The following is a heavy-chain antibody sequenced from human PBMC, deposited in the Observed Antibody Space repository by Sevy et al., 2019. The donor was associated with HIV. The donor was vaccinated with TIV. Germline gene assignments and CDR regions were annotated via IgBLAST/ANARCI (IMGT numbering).Heavy chain of an antibody. J-gene: IGHJ4*02. CDR1: GYTFTSYG. D-gene: IGHD6-6*01. V-gene: IGHV1-18*01. Sequence: ASVKVSCKASGYTFTSYGVSWVRQAPGQGLEWMGWISAYNGKTNYAQKLQGRVTMTTDTSTSTAYMELRSLRSDDTAVYYCARELEYSSPYYFDYWGQGTLVTVSS. CDR2: ISAYNGKT. CDR3: ARELEYSSPYYFDY.